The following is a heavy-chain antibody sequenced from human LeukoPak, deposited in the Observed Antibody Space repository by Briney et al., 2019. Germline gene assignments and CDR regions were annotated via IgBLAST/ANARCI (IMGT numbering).Heavy chain of an antibody. CDR1: GGTFSSYA. V-gene: IGHV1-69*04. CDR2: IIPIFGIA. CDR3: ASRVTKITRTTNDAFDI. J-gene: IGHJ3*02. Sequence: SVKVSCKASGGTFSSYAISWVRQAPGQGLEWMGRIIPIFGIANYAQKFQGRVTITADKSTSTAYMELSSLRSEDTAVYYCASRVTKITRTTNDAFDIWGQGTMVTVSS. D-gene: IGHD1-7*01.